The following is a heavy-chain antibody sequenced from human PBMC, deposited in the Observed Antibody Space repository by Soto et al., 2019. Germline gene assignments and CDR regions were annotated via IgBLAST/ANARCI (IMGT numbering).Heavy chain of an antibody. CDR2: IYYSGST. CDR1: GGSISSGDYY. Sequence: SETLSLTCTVSGGSISSGDYYWSWIRQPPGKGLEWIGYIYYSGSTYYNPSLKSRVTISVDTSKNQFSLKLSSVSAADTAVYYCARGGYDSPGYYNGLDVWGQGTTVTVSS. CDR3: ARGGYDSPGYYNGLDV. J-gene: IGHJ6*02. V-gene: IGHV4-30-4*02. D-gene: IGHD5-12*01.